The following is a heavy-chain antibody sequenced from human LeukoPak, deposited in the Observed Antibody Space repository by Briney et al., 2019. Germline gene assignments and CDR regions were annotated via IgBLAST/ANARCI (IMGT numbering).Heavy chain of an antibody. J-gene: IGHJ4*02. CDR1: GYTFTSYD. V-gene: IGHV1-8*01. D-gene: IGHD6-13*01. CDR2: TNPNSGNT. CDR3: ARVSWTREFDY. Sequence: ASVKVSCKASGYTFTSYDINWVRQATGQGLEWMGWTNPNSGNTGYAQKFQGRVTMTRNTSISTAYMELSSLRSEDTAVYYCARVSWTREFDYWGQGTLVIVSS.